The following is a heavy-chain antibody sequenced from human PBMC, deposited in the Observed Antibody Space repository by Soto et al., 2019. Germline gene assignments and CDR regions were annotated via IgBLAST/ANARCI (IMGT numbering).Heavy chain of an antibody. CDR3: AAVDFLEWAPSYYFDY. V-gene: IGHV1-58*01. D-gene: IGHD3-3*01. CDR2: IVVGSGNT. CDR1: GFTFTSSA. Sequence: SVKVSCKASGFTFTSSAVQWVRQARGQRLEWIGWIVVGSGNTNYAQKFQERVTITRDMSTSTAYMELSSLRSEDTAVYYCAAVDFLEWAPSYYFDYWGQGTLVTVSS. J-gene: IGHJ4*02.